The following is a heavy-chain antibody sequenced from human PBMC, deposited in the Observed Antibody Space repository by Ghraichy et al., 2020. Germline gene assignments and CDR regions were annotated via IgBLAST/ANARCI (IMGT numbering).Heavy chain of an antibody. CDR2: INHSGST. CDR3: ARGAYYDFWSGQIGRYNWFDP. V-gene: IGHV4-34*01. D-gene: IGHD3-3*01. CDR1: GGSFSGYY. Sequence: SETLSLTCAVYGGSFSGYYWSWIRQPPGKGLEWIGEINHSGSTNYNPSLKSRVTISVDTSKNQFSLKLSSVTAADTAVYYCARGAYYDFWSGQIGRYNWFDPWGQGTLVTVSS. J-gene: IGHJ5*02.